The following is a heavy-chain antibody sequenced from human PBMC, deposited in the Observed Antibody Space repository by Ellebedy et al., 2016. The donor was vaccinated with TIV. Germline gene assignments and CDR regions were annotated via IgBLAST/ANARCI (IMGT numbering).Heavy chain of an antibody. D-gene: IGHD3-10*01. CDR3: ARGVSASSMDV. Sequence: GESLKISCAASGFTFISYGMHWVRRAPGKGLEWVAVAWYNGDYKRIADSVKGRFTISRDNSKNTLYLQMGGLRPEDMAVYYCARGVSASSMDVWGKGTTVTVSS. J-gene: IGHJ6*03. CDR2: AWYNGDYK. V-gene: IGHV3-33*01. CDR1: GFTFISYG.